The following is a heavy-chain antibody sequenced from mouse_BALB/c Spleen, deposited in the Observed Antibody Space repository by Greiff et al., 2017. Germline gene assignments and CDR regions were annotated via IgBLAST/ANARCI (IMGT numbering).Heavy chain of an antibody. V-gene: IGHV5-9-4*01. CDR1: GFTFSSYA. Sequence: EVQLVESGGGLVKPGGSLKLSCAASGFTFSSYAMSWVRQSPEKRLEWVAEISSGGSYTYYPDTVTGRFTISRDNAKNTLYLEMSSLRSEDTAMYYCAREITTVEGFAYWGQGTLVTVSA. D-gene: IGHD1-1*01. CDR2: ISSGGSYT. CDR3: AREITTVEGFAY. J-gene: IGHJ3*01.